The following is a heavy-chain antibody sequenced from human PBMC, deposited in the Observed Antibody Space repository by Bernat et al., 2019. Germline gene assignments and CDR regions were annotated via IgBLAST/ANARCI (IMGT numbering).Heavy chain of an antibody. J-gene: IGHJ5*02. CDR2: IRSKANSYAT. V-gene: IGHV3-73*01. D-gene: IGHD3-16*02. CDR3: AKDVGDLSSTLDP. CDR1: GFTFSGPA. Sequence: EFQLVESGGGLVQPGGSLKLSCAASGFTFSGPAMHWVRQASGKGLGWVGRIRSKANSYATAYAASVKGRFTISRDDSKNTAYLQMNSLKTEDTAVYYCAKDVGDLSSTLDPWGQGTLVTVSS.